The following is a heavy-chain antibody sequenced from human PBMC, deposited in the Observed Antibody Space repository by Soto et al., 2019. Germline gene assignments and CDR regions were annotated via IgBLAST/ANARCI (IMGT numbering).Heavy chain of an antibody. Sequence: QVQLVESGGGVVQPGKSLRLSCAASGFPFSPYTMHWVRQAPGQGLEWVAVISYDGTNQYYADSVKGRFIISRDNSNNTLSLQMHSLKSEDTAVYFCARGAILGVNDVFDVWGQGTMVTVSS. CDR1: GFPFSPYT. J-gene: IGHJ3*01. CDR3: ARGAILGVNDVFDV. V-gene: IGHV3-30*14. CDR2: ISYDGTNQ. D-gene: IGHD1-26*01.